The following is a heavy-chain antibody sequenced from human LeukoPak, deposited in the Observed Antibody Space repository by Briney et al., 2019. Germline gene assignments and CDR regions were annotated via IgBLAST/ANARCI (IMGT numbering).Heavy chain of an antibody. J-gene: IGHJ4*02. CDR3: AKEKKYYYDGSGYPGYDY. CDR2: IRYDGTNK. D-gene: IGHD3-22*01. CDR1: GFTFSIFG. Sequence: GGSLRLSCTASGFTFSIFGMHWVRQAPGKGLEWVAFIRYDGTNKYYADSVKGRFTISRDNSKNTLYLQMNSLRAEDTAVYYCAKEKKYYYDGSGYPGYDYWGQGTLVTVSS. V-gene: IGHV3-30*02.